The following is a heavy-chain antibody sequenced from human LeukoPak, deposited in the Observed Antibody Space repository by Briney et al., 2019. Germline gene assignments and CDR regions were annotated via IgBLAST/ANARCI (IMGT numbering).Heavy chain of an antibody. J-gene: IGHJ4*02. Sequence: GASVRVSCKASGYTFTGDFMHWVRQAPGQGLEWMGWINPNSGGTNYAQKFQGRVTMTRDTSISTAYMELSRLRSDDTAVYYCARIGYYYDRNRRGLYYFDYWGQGTLVTVSS. D-gene: IGHD3-22*01. CDR3: ARIGYYYDRNRRGLYYFDY. V-gene: IGHV1-2*02. CDR2: INPNSGGT. CDR1: GYTFTGDF.